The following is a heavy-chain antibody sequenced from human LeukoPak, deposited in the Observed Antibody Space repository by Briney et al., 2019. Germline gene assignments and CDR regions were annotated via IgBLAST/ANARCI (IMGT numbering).Heavy chain of an antibody. J-gene: IGHJ5*02. CDR2: IYYSGTT. V-gene: IGHV4-39*02. Sequence: SETLSLTCTVSGGSIRSSDYYWAWIRQPPGEGLEWIGNIYYSGTTYYSPSLKSRITMSVDTSNNHFSLRLTSVTAADTAVYYCATRGTWVQPVDHWGQGALVIVSS. CDR1: GGSIRSSDYY. D-gene: IGHD1-26*01. CDR3: ATRGTWVQPVDH.